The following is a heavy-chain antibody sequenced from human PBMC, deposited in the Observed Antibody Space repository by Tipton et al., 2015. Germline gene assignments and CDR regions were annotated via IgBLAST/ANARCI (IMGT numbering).Heavy chain of an antibody. V-gene: IGHV3-30*18. D-gene: IGHD3-22*01. CDR2: ISYDGSNK. Sequence: QLVQSGGGVVQPGRSLRVSCAASGFTFSSYGMHWVRQAPGKGLEWVAGISYDGSNKYYADSVKGRFTISRDNSKNTLYLQMNSLRAEDTAMYYCAKDQYYYDSRGYPLHYWGQGTLVTVSS. CDR3: AKDQYYYDSRGYPLHY. J-gene: IGHJ4*02. CDR1: GFTFSSYG.